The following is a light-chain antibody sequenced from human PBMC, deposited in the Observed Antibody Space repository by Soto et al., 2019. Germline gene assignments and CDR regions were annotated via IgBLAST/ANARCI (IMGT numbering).Light chain of an antibody. CDR3: AAWDDSLGGWV. CDR2: RND. V-gene: IGLV1-47*01. Sequence: QSVLTQPPSASGTPGQRVTISCSGSSSNIGSNYVYWYQQLPGTAPKVLMYRNDQRPSGVPDRFSGSKSGTSASLAISGLRSEDEADYYCAAWDDSLGGWVFGGGTKVTVL. J-gene: IGLJ3*02. CDR1: SSNIGSNY.